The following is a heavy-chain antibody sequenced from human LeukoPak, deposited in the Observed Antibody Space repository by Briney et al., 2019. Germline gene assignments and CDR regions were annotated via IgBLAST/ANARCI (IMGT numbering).Heavy chain of an antibody. J-gene: IGHJ3*02. CDR2: INHSGST. Sequence: SETLSLTCAVYGVSFSGYYWSWIRQPPGKGLEWIGEINHSGSTNYNPSLKSRVTISVDTSKNQFSLKLSSVTAADTAVYYCARPTYGDYVYGDAFDIWGQGTMVTVSS. CDR1: GVSFSGYY. V-gene: IGHV4-34*01. D-gene: IGHD4-17*01. CDR3: ARPTYGDYVYGDAFDI.